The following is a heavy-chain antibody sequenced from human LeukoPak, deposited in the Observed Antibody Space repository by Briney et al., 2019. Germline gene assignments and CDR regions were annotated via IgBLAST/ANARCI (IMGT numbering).Heavy chain of an antibody. CDR3: ARVGSGYNSPFDY. CDR2: IYSGGST. Sequence: GGSLRLSCAASGIIFGSHGMAWVRQAPGKGLEWVSVIYSGGSTYYADSVKGRFTISRDNSKNTLYIQMNSLRAEDTAVYYCARVGSGYNSPFDYWGQGTLVTVSS. D-gene: IGHD5-24*01. J-gene: IGHJ4*02. V-gene: IGHV3-66*01. CDR1: GIIFGSHG.